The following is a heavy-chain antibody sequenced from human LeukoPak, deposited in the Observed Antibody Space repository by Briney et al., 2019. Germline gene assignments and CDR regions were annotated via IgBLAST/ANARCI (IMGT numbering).Heavy chain of an antibody. CDR3: ARDLHYYDSSGYSYYYGMDV. D-gene: IGHD3-22*01. CDR2: ISSSSSYI. V-gene: IGHV3-21*01. J-gene: IGHJ6*02. Sequence: GGSLRLSCAASGFTLSSYSMNWVRQAPGKGLEWVSSISSSSSYIYYADSVKGRFTISRDNAKNSLYLQMNSLRAEDTAVYYCARDLHYYDSSGYSYYYGMDVWGQGTTVTVSS. CDR1: GFTLSSYS.